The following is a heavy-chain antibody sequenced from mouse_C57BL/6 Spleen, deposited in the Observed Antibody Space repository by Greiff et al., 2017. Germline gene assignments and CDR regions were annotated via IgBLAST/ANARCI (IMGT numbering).Heavy chain of an antibody. V-gene: IGHV5-4*01. Sequence: DVKLVESGGGLVKPGGSLKLSCAASGFTFSSYAMSWVRQTPEKRLEWVATISDGGSYTYYPDNVKGRFTISRDNAKNNLYLQMSHLKSEDTAMYYCARDDGYYVRDYAMDYWGQGTSVTVSS. CDR2: ISDGGSYT. CDR1: GFTFSSYA. D-gene: IGHD2-3*01. J-gene: IGHJ4*01. CDR3: ARDDGYYVRDYAMDY.